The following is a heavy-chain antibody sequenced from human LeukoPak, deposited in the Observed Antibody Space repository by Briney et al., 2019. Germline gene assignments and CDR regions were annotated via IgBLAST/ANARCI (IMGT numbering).Heavy chain of an antibody. J-gene: IGHJ5*02. V-gene: IGHV4-34*01. D-gene: IGHD3-3*01. CDR1: GGSFSGYY. CDR2: INHSGST. CDR3: AKRGYYDFWSGYYNWFDP. Sequence: SEALSLTCAVYGGSFSGYYWSWIRKPPGKGLEWIGEINHSGSTNYNPSLKSRVTISVDTSKNQFSLKLSSVTAADTAVYYCAKRGYYDFWSGYYNWFDPWGQGTLVTVSS.